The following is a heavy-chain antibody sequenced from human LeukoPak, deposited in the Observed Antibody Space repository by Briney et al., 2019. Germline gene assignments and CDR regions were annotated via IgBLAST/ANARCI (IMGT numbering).Heavy chain of an antibody. CDR2: INHSGST. J-gene: IGHJ4*02. V-gene: IGHV4-34*01. Sequence: PSETLSLTCAVYGGSFSGYYWSWIRQPPGKGLEWIGEINHSGSTNYNPSLKSRVTISVDTSKNQFSLKLSSVTAADTAVYYCARWNPSPRDYYDSSGYGDYWGQGTLVTVSS. D-gene: IGHD3-22*01. CDR3: ARWNPSPRDYYDSSGYGDY. CDR1: GGSFSGYY.